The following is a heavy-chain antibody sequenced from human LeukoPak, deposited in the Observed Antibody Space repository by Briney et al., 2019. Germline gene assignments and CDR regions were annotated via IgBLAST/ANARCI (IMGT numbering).Heavy chain of an antibody. CDR3: ARDLARYCSGGSCYSGSYYYYGMDV. CDR1: GGTFSSYA. D-gene: IGHD2-15*01. V-gene: IGHV1-69*13. J-gene: IGHJ6*02. Sequence: GASVKVSCKASGGTFSSYAISWVRQAPGQGLEWMGGIIPIFGTANYAQKFQGRVTITADESTSTAYMELSSLRSEDTAVYYCARDLARYCSGGSCYSGSYYYYGMDVWGQGTTVTVSS. CDR2: IIPIFGTA.